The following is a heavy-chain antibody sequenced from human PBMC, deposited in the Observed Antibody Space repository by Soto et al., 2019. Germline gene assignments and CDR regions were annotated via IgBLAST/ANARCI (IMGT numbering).Heavy chain of an antibody. CDR2: ISSSSSYI. Sequence: PGGSLRLSCAGSGFTFRSSTMSWVRQAPGKGLEWVSSISSSSSYIYYADSLKGRFTISRDNAKNSLYLQLSSLRAEDTAAYYCARDLGEMYAIWGQGALVTVSS. J-gene: IGHJ4*02. V-gene: IGHV3-21*01. CDR3: ARDLGEMYAI. CDR1: GFTFRSST. D-gene: IGHD2-8*01.